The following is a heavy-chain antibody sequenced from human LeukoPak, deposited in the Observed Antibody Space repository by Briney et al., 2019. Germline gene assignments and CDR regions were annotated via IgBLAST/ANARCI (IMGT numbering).Heavy chain of an antibody. CDR2: ISWNSGSK. J-gene: IGHJ4*02. CDR1: GFTFHDYA. Sequence: PGGSLRLSCAASGFTFHDYAMHSVRQAPGKGLEWVSGISWNSGSKGYADSVKGRFTISRDNAKNSLYLQMNSLRAEDTALYYCARALNYYWGQGTLVTVSS. CDR3: ARALNYY. V-gene: IGHV3-9*01.